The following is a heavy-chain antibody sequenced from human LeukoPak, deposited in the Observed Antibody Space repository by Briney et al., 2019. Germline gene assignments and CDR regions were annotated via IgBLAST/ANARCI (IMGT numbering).Heavy chain of an antibody. CDR2: ISAYSGNT. CDR1: GYTFTSYG. CDR3: ARAGYYYGSGSYREFDY. Sequence: GASVKVSCKASGYTFTSYGISWVRQAPGHGLEWMGWISAYSGNTNYAQKLQGRVTMTTDTSTSTAYMELRSLRSDDTAVYYCARAGYYYGSGSYREFDYWGQGTLVTVSS. V-gene: IGHV1-18*01. D-gene: IGHD3-10*01. J-gene: IGHJ4*02.